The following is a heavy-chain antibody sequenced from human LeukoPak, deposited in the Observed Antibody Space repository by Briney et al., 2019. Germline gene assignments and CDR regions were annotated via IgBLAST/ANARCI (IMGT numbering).Heavy chain of an antibody. CDR1: GGSISSGGYY. CDR3: ARGGGLWFGELLRTWFDP. CDR2: TYYSGST. D-gene: IGHD3-10*01. Sequence: SETPSLTCTVSGGSISSGGYYWSWIRQHPGKGLEWIGYTYYSGSTNYNPSLKSRVTISVDTSKNQFSLKLSSVTAADTAVYYCARGGGLWFGELLRTWFDPWGQGTLVIVSS. V-gene: IGHV4-31*03. J-gene: IGHJ5*02.